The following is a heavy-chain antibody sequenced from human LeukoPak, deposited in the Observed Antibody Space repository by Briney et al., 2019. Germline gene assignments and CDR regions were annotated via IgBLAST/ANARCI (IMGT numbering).Heavy chain of an antibody. CDR1: GGTFSSYA. J-gene: IGHJ4*02. CDR3: ARDWGDDIVVVVAAN. Sequence: GASVTVSCKASGGTFSSYAISWVRQAPGQGLEWMGRIIPILGIANYAQKFQGRVTITADKSTSTAYMELSSLRSEDTAVYYCARDWGDDIVVVVAANWGQGTLVTVSS. V-gene: IGHV1-69*04. D-gene: IGHD2-15*01. CDR2: IIPILGIA.